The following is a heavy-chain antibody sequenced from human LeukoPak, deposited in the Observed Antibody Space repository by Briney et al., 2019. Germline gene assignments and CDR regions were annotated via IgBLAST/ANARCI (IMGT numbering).Heavy chain of an antibody. D-gene: IGHD6-13*01. Sequence: ASVKVSCKASGYTFTSYAMHWVRQAPGQRVEGMGWSNAGNGITKYSQEFQGRVTITRDTSASTAYMELSSLRSEDMAVYYCARSPAAGNYYFDYWGQGTLVTVSS. J-gene: IGHJ4*02. V-gene: IGHV1-3*02. CDR2: SNAGNGIT. CDR1: GYTFTSYA. CDR3: ARSPAAGNYYFDY.